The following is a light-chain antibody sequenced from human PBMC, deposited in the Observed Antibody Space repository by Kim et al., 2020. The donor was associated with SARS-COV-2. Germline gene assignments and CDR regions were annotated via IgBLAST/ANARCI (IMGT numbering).Light chain of an antibody. CDR1: PRITSRY. CDR3: QQYGTSRT. V-gene: IGKV3-20*01. J-gene: IGKJ1*01. CDR2: GAS. Sequence: LYPSERDTLSCRDNPRITSRYLAWYQQKVGQSPRLLIYGASSRATGIPERFSGSGSGTDFTLTISSLAPEDFAVYYCQQYGTSRTFGQGTKVDIK.